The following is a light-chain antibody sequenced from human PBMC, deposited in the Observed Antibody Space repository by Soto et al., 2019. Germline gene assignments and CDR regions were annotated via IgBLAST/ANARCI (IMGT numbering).Light chain of an antibody. CDR3: LLYLGGGIWV. J-gene: IGLJ3*02. CDR1: SGPVFTSSY. Sequence: QTVVTQEPSFSVSPGGTVTLTCGLSSGPVFTSSYPNWYQQTPGQAPRTLIFNTNTRSSEVPDRFSGSILGDKAALTITGAQADDDSYYYCLLYLGGGIWVFGGGTKVTVL. CDR2: NTN. V-gene: IGLV8-61*01.